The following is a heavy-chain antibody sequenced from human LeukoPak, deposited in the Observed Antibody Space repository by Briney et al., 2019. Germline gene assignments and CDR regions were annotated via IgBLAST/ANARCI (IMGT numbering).Heavy chain of an antibody. V-gene: IGHV4-59*11. CDR3: ARQYYYDGSGPFQH. CDR1: GASISSHY. J-gene: IGHJ1*01. D-gene: IGHD3-22*01. CDR2: IHYSGST. Sequence: SETLSLTCSVSGASISSHYWSWIRQPPGKGLEWIGYIHYSGSTNCNPSLKSRVTISLDTSKNQFSLKLTSVTAADTAVYYCARQYYYDGSGPFQHWGQGTLVTVSS.